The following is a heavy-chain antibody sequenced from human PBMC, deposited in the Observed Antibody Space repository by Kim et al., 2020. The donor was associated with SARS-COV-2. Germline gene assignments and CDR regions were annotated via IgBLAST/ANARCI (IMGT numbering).Heavy chain of an antibody. V-gene: IGHV1-18*01. CDR3: STAYDYGSGNYYSGFDY. CDR2: IGTYNGNT. Sequence: ASVKVSCKASGYTFTSYGITWLRQAPGQGLEWLGWIGTYNGNTNYAQKLKDRVTLTIEKSTSTAYMELRSLRSDDTAVYYCSTAYDYGSGNYYSGFDYLG. J-gene: IGHJ4*01. D-gene: IGHD3-10*01. CDR1: GYTFTSYG.